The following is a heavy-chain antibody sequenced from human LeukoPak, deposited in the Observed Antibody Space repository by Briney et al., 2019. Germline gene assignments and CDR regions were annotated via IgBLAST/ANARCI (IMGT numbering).Heavy chain of an antibody. Sequence: SQTLSLTCAVSGGSISSGGYYWSWIRQHPGKGLEWIGYIYYSGSAYYNPSLKSRVTISVDTSENQFSLKLSSVTAADTAVYFCARDMGAPDYGSYSVDYWGQGTLVTVSS. J-gene: IGHJ4*02. CDR2: IYYSGSA. V-gene: IGHV4-31*11. D-gene: IGHD4-23*01. CDR1: GGSISSGGYY. CDR3: ARDMGAPDYGSYSVDY.